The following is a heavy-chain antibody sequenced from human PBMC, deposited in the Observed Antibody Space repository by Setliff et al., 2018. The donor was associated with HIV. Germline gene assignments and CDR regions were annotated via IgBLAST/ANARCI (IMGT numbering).Heavy chain of an antibody. CDR1: GYSFSNYW. CDR3: ARAAIGYCSGGSCYTTEYFQH. V-gene: IGHV5-51*01. CDR2: IYPDDSDI. J-gene: IGHJ1*01. Sequence: PGESLKISCKGFGYSFSNYWIGWVRQMAGKGLEWMGIIYPDDSDIRYSPSFQGQVTISVDKSINTAYLQWTSLKASDTGMYYCARAAIGYCSGGSCYTTEYFQHWGQGTLVTVSS. D-gene: IGHD2-15*01.